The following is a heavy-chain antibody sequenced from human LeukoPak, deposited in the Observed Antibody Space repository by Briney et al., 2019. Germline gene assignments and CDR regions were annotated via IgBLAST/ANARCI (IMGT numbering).Heavy chain of an antibody. CDR3: ARAWGGPDAFDI. Sequence: SETLSLTCTVSGGSISSYYWSWIRLPPGKGLEWIGYIYDSGSTNYNPSLKSRVTISVDMSKNQLSLKLSSVTAADTAVYYCARAWGGPDAFDIWGQGTMVTVSS. D-gene: IGHD2-21*01. CDR1: GGSISSYY. CDR2: IYDSGST. V-gene: IGHV4-59*01. J-gene: IGHJ3*02.